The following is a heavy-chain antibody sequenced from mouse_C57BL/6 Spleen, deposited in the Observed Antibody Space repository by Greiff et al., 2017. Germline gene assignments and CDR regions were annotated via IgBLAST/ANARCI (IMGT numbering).Heavy chain of an antibody. CDR2: IDPSDSYT. CDR3: ARCGSSSYYFDY. D-gene: IGHD1-1*01. CDR1: GYTFTSYW. J-gene: IGHJ2*01. Sequence: QVQLQQSGAELVRPGTSVKLSCKASGYTFTSYWMHWVKQRPGQGLEWIGVIDPSDSYTNYNQKFKGKATLTVDTSSSTAYMQLSSLTSEDSAVFYCARCGSSSYYFDYGGQCTTLTVSS. V-gene: IGHV1-59*01.